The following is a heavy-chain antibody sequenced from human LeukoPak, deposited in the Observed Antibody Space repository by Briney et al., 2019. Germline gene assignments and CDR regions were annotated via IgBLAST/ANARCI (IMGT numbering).Heavy chain of an antibody. CDR1: GFTFSSYA. D-gene: IGHD2-15*01. J-gene: IGHJ4*02. CDR2: ISYDGSNK. CDR3: AREHIVVVAGGFDY. V-gene: IGHV3-30*04. Sequence: GGSLRLSCAASGFTFSSYAMHWVRQAPGKGLEWVAVISYDGSNKYYADSVKGRFTISRDNSKNTLYLQMNSPRAEDTAVYYCAREHIVVVAGGFDYWGQGTLVTVSS.